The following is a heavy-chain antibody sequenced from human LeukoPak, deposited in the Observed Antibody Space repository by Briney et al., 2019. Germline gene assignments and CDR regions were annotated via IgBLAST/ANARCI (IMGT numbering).Heavy chain of an antibody. CDR2: INPSGGST. J-gene: IGHJ4*02. D-gene: IGHD2-15*01. Sequence: ASVKVSCKASGYTFTSYYMHWVRQAPGQGLEWMGIINPSGGSTSYAQKFQGRVTMTRDMSTSTVYMELSGLRSEDTAVYYCARDRGYCSGGSCYYFDYWGQGTLVTVSS. CDR3: ARDRGYCSGGSCYYFDY. CDR1: GYTFTSYY. V-gene: IGHV1-46*01.